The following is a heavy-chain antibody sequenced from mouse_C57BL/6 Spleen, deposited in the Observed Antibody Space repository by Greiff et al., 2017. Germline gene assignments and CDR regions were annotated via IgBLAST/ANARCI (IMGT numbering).Heavy chain of an antibody. CDR3: ASPANIVTTSYYAMDY. V-gene: IGHV7-3*01. D-gene: IGHD2-5*01. J-gene: IGHJ4*01. CDR1: GFTFTDYY. CDR2: IRNKANGSTT. Sequence: EVKLVESGGGLVQPGGSLSLSCAASGFTFTDYYMSWVRQPTGQALEWFGFIRNKANGSTTDYSASVKGRFTIARANSQSILYLQMNALRAEDSATYYCASPANIVTTSYYAMDYWGQGTSVTVSS.